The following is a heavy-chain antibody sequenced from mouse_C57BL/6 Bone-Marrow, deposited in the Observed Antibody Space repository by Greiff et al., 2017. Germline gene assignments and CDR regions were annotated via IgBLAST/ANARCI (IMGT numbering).Heavy chain of an antibody. J-gene: IGHJ1*03. CDR1: GFTFSDYG. Sequence: EVMLVESGGGLVQPGGSLKLSCAASGFTFSDYGMAWVRQAPRKGPEWVAFISNLAYSIYYADTVTGRFTISRENAKNTLYLEMSSLRSEDTAMYYCARVITTVVARNWYFDVWGTGTTVTVSS. CDR2: ISNLAYSI. CDR3: ARVITTVVARNWYFDV. D-gene: IGHD1-1*01. V-gene: IGHV5-15*04.